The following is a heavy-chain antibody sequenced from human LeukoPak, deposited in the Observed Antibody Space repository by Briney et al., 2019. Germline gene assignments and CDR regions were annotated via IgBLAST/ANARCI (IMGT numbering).Heavy chain of an antibody. CDR3: AKEGRSLQTY. D-gene: IGHD5-24*01. Sequence: GGSLRLSCAASGFMFSSKWISWVRLAPGKGLVWVANIKEDGTETYYVDSVKGRFTISRDNAKNSLYLQMNSLRVEDTAVYYCAKEGRSLQTYWGQGTLVTVSS. CDR1: GFMFSSKW. CDR2: IKEDGTET. J-gene: IGHJ4*02. V-gene: IGHV3-7*03.